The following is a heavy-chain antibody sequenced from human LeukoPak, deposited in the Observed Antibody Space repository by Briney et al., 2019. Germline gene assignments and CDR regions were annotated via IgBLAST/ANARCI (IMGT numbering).Heavy chain of an antibody. V-gene: IGHV3-21*01. Sequence: GGSLRLSCAASGFTFSSYSMNWVRQAPGKGLEWVSSISSSSSYIYYADSVKGRFTISRDNAKNSLYLQMNSLRAEDTAVYYCARSLYGVNTWFDYWGQGTLVTVSS. CDR1: GFTFSSYS. D-gene: IGHD4/OR15-4a*01. J-gene: IGHJ4*02. CDR3: ARSLYGVNTWFDY. CDR2: ISSSSSYI.